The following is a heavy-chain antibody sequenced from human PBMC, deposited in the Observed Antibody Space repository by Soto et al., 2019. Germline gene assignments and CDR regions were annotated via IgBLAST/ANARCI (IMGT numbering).Heavy chain of an antibody. CDR2: ISAYTGDT. D-gene: IGHD3-22*01. CDR1: GYTFTSYG. V-gene: IGHV1-18*01. Sequence: ASVKVSCKASGYTFTSYGITWVRQAPGQGLEWMGWISAYTGDTNYAQKLQGRVTMTTDTSTSTAYMELRSLRSDDTAVYYCARDMRYYDGSGFVEYWGQGTPATVSS. CDR3: ARDMRYYDGSGFVEY. J-gene: IGHJ4*02.